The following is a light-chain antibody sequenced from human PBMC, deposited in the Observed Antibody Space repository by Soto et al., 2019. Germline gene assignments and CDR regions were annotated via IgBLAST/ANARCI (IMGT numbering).Light chain of an antibody. CDR1: SSDVGNYNL. J-gene: IGLJ2*01. V-gene: IGLV2-14*02. Sequence: QSALTQPASVSGSPGQSITISCTGTSSDVGNYNLVSWYQQHPGKAPKLMIYEGSKRPSGVSNRFSGSKSGNTASLSISGLQAEDEAEYYCSSYTRSTTLNVLFGGGTK. CDR2: EGS. CDR3: SSYTRSTTLNVL.